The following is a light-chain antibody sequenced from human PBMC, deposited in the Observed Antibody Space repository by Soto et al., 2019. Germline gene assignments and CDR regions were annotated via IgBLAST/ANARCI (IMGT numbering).Light chain of an antibody. J-gene: IGKJ5*01. CDR1: QSVGGS. Sequence: ETVLTQSPATLSLLPGERATLSCRASQSVGGSLAWYQYKTGQAPRLLLYDTSNRATGIPARFSGSGSGTDFTLTISSLEPEDFAFYYCQQRSSYITFGQGTRLEIE. CDR3: QQRSSYIT. V-gene: IGKV3-11*01. CDR2: DTS.